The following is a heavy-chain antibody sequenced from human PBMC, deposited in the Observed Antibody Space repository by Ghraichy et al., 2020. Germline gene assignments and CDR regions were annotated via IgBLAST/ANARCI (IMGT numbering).Heavy chain of an antibody. V-gene: IGHV4-39*07. Sequence: SETLSLTCTVSGGSISSSSYYWGWIRQPPGKGLEWIGSIYYSGSTYYNPSLKSRVTISVDTSKNQFSLKLSSVTAADTAVYYCARHVRVIFGVVNSSDKMLPTHWGQGTLVTVSS. CDR2: IYYSGST. J-gene: IGHJ4*02. CDR1: GGSISSSSYY. D-gene: IGHD3-3*01. CDR3: ARHVRVIFGVVNSSDKMLPTH.